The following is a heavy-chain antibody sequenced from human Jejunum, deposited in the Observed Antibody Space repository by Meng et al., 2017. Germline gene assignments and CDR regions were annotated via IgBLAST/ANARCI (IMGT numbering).Heavy chain of an antibody. CDR3: ARDTGYYDSSGYSLGY. J-gene: IGHJ4*02. Sequence: VQVVQSGVEVKKPGAAVKVSCQCSGYTFTDYYMHWARQGPGQGLEWMGRINPNNGGTNYAQKFQGRVTMTRDTSISTAYMELSRLRSDDTAVYYCARDTGYYDSSGYSLGYWGQGTLVTVSS. V-gene: IGHV1-2*06. CDR1: GYTFTDYY. D-gene: IGHD3-22*01. CDR2: INPNNGGT.